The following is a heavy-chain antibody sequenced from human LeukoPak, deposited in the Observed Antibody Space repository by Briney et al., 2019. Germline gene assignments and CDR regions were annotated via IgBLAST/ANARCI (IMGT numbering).Heavy chain of an antibody. V-gene: IGHV4-34*01. D-gene: IGHD3-10*01. CDR3: ARVNQGSGSYYKTNYYYGMDV. CDR1: GWSFSGDY. Sequence: PSETLSLTCAVYGWSFSGDYWSWIRQPPGEGLEGSGEINHSGSTNYNPSLKSRVTISVDTSKNQFSLKLSSVTAADTAVYYCARVNQGSGSYYKTNYYYGMDVWGQGTTVTVSS. CDR2: INHSGST. J-gene: IGHJ6*02.